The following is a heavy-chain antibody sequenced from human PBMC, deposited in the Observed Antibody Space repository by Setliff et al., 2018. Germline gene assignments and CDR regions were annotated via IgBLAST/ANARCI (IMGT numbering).Heavy chain of an antibody. J-gene: IGHJ5*01. V-gene: IGHV1-2*02. D-gene: IGHD3-16*01. CDR2: INPLSGDT. CDR1: GYTFSDYY. CDR3: ARVLGNWVDP. Sequence: ASVKVSCKASGYTFSDYYIHWVRQAPGQGLEWMGWINPLSGDTNYALKFEGRVTMTRDTSISTAYMELTRLRSDDTAIYYCARVLGNWVDPWGQGNLVTVSS.